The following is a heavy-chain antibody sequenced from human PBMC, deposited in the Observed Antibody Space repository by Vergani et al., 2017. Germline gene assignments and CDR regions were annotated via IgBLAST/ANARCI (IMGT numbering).Heavy chain of an antibody. J-gene: IGHJ5*02. V-gene: IGHV3-21*06. D-gene: IGHD4-17*01. Sequence: EAYLVQSGGGLVTPGGSLRLSCAASGFNFPSFTMNWVRQAPGRGLEWISSIKFPPGEIFYADSVMCRFTISRDNVKNVLFLQMENLRAADTGVYFCARDITASVKSPPHPDWFDPWGQGSLVTVSS. CDR2: IKFPPGEI. CDR1: GFNFPSFT. CDR3: ARDITASVKSPPHPDWFDP.